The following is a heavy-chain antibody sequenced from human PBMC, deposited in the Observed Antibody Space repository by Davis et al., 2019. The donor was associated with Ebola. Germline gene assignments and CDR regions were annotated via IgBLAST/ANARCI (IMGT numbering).Heavy chain of an antibody. CDR3: ARDGYYDILTGPIWFDP. V-gene: IGHV3-21*01. Sequence: GESLKISCAASGFTFSSYSMNWVRQAPGKALEWVSSISSSSSYIYYADSVKGRFTISRDNAKNSLYLQMNSLRAEDTAVYYCARDGYYDILTGPIWFDPWGQGTLVTVSS. CDR2: ISSSSSYI. CDR1: GFTFSSYS. J-gene: IGHJ5*02. D-gene: IGHD3-9*01.